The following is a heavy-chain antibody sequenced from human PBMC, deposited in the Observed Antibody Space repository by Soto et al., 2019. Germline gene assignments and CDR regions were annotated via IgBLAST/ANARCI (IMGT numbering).Heavy chain of an antibody. CDR2: IWYDGSNK. Sequence: GGSLRLSCAASGFTFSSYGMHWVRQAPGKGLEWVAVIWYDGSNKYYADSVKGRFTISRDNSKNTLYLQMNSLRAEDTAVYYCARGKRIAVASTPMDVWGKGTTVTVSS. CDR1: GFTFSSYG. V-gene: IGHV3-33*01. D-gene: IGHD6-19*01. CDR3: ARGKRIAVASTPMDV. J-gene: IGHJ6*03.